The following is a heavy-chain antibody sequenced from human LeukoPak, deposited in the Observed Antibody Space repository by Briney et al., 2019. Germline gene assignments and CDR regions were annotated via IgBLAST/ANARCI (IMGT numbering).Heavy chain of an antibody. CDR3: TRDLMDYDVSTGLHHYYMDV. J-gene: IGHJ6*02. CDR2: INGDGRNI. Sequence: GGSLRLSCVASGFTFSSYWMHWVRQDPRKGLVWVSRINGDGRNINYADSGRGRFTISRDNAKNTLFLQMNTLRVEDTAVYYCTRDLMDYDVSTGLHHYYMDVWGQGTTVTVSS. CDR1: GFTFSSYW. V-gene: IGHV3-74*01. D-gene: IGHD3-9*01.